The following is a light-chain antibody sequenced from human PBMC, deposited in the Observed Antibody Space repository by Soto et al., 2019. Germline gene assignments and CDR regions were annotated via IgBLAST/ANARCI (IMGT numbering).Light chain of an antibody. CDR3: SSYTSSSSYV. Sequence: QSALTQPRSVSGSPGQSVTISCTGTSSDVGGYNYVSWYQQQTGKAPKLMIYEVSNRPSGISTRFSGSKSGNTASLTISGLQAEDEADYYCSSYTSSSSYVFGTGTKVTVL. CDR2: EVS. V-gene: IGLV2-14*01. CDR1: SSDVGGYNY. J-gene: IGLJ1*01.